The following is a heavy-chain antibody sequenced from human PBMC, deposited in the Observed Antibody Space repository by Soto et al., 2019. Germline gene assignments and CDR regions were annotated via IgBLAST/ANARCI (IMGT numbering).Heavy chain of an antibody. J-gene: IGHJ6*02. CDR3: ARGGLLWFGGGSYYYYGMDV. CDR2: INHSGST. V-gene: IGHV4-34*01. CDR1: GGSFSGYY. Sequence: SETLSLTCAVYGGSFSGYYWSWIRQPPGKGLEWIGEINHSGSTNYNPSLKSRVTISVDTSKNQFSLKLSSVTAADTAVYYCARGGLLWFGGGSYYYYGMDVWGQGTTVNVS. D-gene: IGHD3-10*01.